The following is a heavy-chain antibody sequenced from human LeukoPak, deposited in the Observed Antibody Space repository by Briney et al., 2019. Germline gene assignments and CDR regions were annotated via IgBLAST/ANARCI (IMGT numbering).Heavy chain of an antibody. CDR1: GFTFSSYA. V-gene: IGHV3-23*01. CDR3: AKDDGDGYNYAFDY. J-gene: IGHJ4*02. CDR2: ISGSGGST. Sequence: GGSLRLSCAASGFTFSSYAMSWVRQAPGKGLEWVSAISGSGGSTYYADSVKGRFTISRDNSKNTLYLQMNSLRAEGTAVYYCAKDDGDGYNYAFDYWGQGTLVTVSS. D-gene: IGHD5-24*01.